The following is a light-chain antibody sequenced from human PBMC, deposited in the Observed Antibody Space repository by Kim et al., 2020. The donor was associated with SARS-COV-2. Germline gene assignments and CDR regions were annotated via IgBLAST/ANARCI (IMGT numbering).Light chain of an antibody. J-gene: IGKJ4*01. CDR3: QQHPDAPLT. CDR2: DIS. CDR1: QSITSTY. Sequence: EIVLTQSPGTLSLSLGERVTLSCRASQSITSTYLAWYQQKPGQAPRLLIYDISNRATGIPDRFSGSGSGTDFTLTISRLEPEDFAVYYCQQHPDAPLTFGGGTKVDIK. V-gene: IGKV3-20*01.